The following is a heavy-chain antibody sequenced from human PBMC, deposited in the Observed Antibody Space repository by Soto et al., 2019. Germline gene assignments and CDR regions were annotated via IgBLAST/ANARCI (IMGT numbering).Heavy chain of an antibody. CDR2: ISYDGSKK. CDR1: GLSFSSYG. D-gene: IGHD6-19*01. J-gene: IGHJ4*02. Sequence: QVQLVESGGGVVQPGRSLRLSCAASGLSFSSYGMQWCRQAPGKGLEWVAVISYDGSKKYYADYVKDRFTISRDNSKKALYLQSNRLRADDTAVYYCVAGKYFFDYGGQGTQVTVSS. CDR3: VAGKYFFDY. V-gene: IGHV3-30*03.